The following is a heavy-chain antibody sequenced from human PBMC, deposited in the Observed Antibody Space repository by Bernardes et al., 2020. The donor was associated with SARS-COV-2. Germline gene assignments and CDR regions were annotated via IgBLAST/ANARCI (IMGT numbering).Heavy chain of an antibody. CDR2: ISTSGNT. CDR1: GGSISSNDYY. V-gene: IGHV4-61*02. J-gene: IGHJ4*02. Sequence: SETLSLTCTVSGGSISSNDYYWSWIRQPAGKGLEWIGRISTSGNTNYNPSLKSRVTISLDTSKNQFSLNLTSVTAADTAVFYCARSPPPSGLAFDSWGLGTLVTVSS. CDR3: ARSPPPSGLAFDS.